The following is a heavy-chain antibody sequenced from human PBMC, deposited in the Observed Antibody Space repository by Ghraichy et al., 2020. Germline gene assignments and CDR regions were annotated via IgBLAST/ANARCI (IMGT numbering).Heavy chain of an antibody. V-gene: IGHV3-21*01. D-gene: IGHD4-23*01. Sequence: GGSLRLSCAASGFTFSSYSMNWVRQAPGKGLEWVSSISSSSSYIYYADSVKGRFTISRDNAKNSLYLQMNSLRAEDTAVYYCARDSPDTVVTHFDYWGQGTLVTVSS. CDR1: GFTFSSYS. CDR3: ARDSPDTVVTHFDY. CDR2: ISSSSSYI. J-gene: IGHJ4*02.